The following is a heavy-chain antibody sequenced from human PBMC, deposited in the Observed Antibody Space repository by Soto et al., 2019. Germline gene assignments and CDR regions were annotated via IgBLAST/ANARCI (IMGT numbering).Heavy chain of an antibody. CDR2: IYYSGTT. Sequence: QVQLQESGPGLVKPSETLSVTCTISGGSISSGGYYWGWIRQFPGKGLEWIGYIYYSGTTYYNPSLNSRITISVDMSENQFSLKLTSVTAADTAVYYCARVFWPDYYYGMDVWGQGTTVTVSS. CDR3: ARVFWPDYYYGMDV. CDR1: GGSISSGGYY. J-gene: IGHJ6*02. V-gene: IGHV4-31*03.